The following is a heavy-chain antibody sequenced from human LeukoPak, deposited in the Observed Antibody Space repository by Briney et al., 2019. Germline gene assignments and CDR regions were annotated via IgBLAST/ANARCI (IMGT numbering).Heavy chain of an antibody. D-gene: IGHD6-19*01. J-gene: IGHJ4*02. Sequence: ASVKVSCKASGYTFTSYDINWVRQATGQGLEWMGWINPNSGSTSYAQKFQGRVTMTRDTSTSTVYMELSSLRSEDTAVYYCARAAVAGTAEWDDYWGQGTLVTVSS. CDR2: INPNSGST. CDR3: ARAAVAGTAEWDDY. CDR1: GYTFTSYD. V-gene: IGHV1-8*02.